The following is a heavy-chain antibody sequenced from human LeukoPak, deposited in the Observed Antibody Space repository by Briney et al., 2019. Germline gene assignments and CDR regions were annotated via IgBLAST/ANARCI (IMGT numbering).Heavy chain of an antibody. D-gene: IGHD3-22*01. CDR1: GYTFISYW. J-gene: IGHJ4*02. Sequence: GESLKISCKGSGYTFISYWIGWVRQMPGKGLEWMGIIYPSDSDTRYSPSFQGQVTISVDKSITTAYLQWSSLKASDTAMYYCARLASSGYYLNSIFDYWGQGTLVTVSS. CDR2: IYPSDSDT. V-gene: IGHV5-51*01. CDR3: ARLASSGYYLNSIFDY.